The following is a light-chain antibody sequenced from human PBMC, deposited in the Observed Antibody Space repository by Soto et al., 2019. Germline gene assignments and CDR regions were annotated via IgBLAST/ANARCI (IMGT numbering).Light chain of an antibody. CDR3: QQYNNWPIT. CDR2: DAS. J-gene: IGKJ5*01. Sequence: EIVLTQSPAILSVSPGERATLSCRASQSISRSLAWYQQKPGQAPRLLISDASTRATGIPARFSGSGSGTEFTLTISSMQSEDFETYYCQQYNNWPITFGQGTRLEIK. V-gene: IGKV3-15*01. CDR1: QSISRS.